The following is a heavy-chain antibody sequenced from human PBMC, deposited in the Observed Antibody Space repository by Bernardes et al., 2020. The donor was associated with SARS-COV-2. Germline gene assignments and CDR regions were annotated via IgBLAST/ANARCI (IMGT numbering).Heavy chain of an antibody. Sequence: ASVKVSCKASGYTFTNYAMNWVRQAPGQGLEWMGWINTHTGTPTYAQDFSGRFVFSLATSVSTAYLQISSLKAEDTAVYYCARDRAVTTYALYYYYGMDVWGQGTTVTVSS. J-gene: IGHJ6*02. CDR3: ARDRAVTTYALYYYYGMDV. CDR2: INTHTGTP. CDR1: GYTFTNYA. D-gene: IGHD4-17*01. V-gene: IGHV7-4-1*02.